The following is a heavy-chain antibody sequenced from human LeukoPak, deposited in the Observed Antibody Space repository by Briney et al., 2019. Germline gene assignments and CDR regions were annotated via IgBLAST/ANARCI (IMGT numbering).Heavy chain of an antibody. Sequence: SETLSLTCTVSGGSLNSGNYYWSWIRQPAGKGLEWIGRMYTSGSTNYNPSLKSRVSISVDTSKNQFPLRLTSVTAADTAVYYCARYLGYCSGGSCLQWAFDIWGQGTMVTVSS. CDR3: ARYLGYCSGGSCLQWAFDI. CDR2: MYTSGST. CDR1: GGSLNSGNYY. V-gene: IGHV4-61*02. J-gene: IGHJ3*02. D-gene: IGHD2-15*01.